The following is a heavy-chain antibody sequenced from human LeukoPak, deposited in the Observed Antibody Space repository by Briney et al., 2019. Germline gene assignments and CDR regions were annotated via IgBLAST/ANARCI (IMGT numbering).Heavy chain of an antibody. CDR3: ARDLGYNSNR. J-gene: IGHJ4*02. Sequence: GRSLRLSCAASGFTFTSYPMHWVRQAPGKGLEWVADISYDGSNKYYTDSVKGRFTISRDNSKNTLFLQMNSLRTEDTAVYYCARDLGYNSNRWGQGTLVTVSS. CDR1: GFTFTSYP. CDR2: ISYDGSNK. V-gene: IGHV3-30-3*01. D-gene: IGHD1-14*01.